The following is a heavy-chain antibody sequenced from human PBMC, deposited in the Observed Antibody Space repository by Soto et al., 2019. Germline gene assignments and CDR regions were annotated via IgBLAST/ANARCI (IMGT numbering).Heavy chain of an antibody. CDR1: GFSFRDST. J-gene: IGHJ6*02. CDR2: IRGKTYSFAT. V-gene: IGHV3-73*02. CDR3: TRRLGIHSPYFFRGMDV. D-gene: IGHD2-21*01. Sequence: EVQLVESGGGLVQPGGSLKLSCVASGFSFRDSTIHWVRQASGKGLEWLGRIRGKTYSFATAYSESVKGRFTFVREDSKKTVYLQMNSLKTEDTGVYYCTRRLGIHSPYFFRGMDVWGQGTTVIVSS.